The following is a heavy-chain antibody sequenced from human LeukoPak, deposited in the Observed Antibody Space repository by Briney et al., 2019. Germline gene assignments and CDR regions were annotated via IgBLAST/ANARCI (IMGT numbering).Heavy chain of an antibody. V-gene: IGHV3-21*01. J-gene: IGHJ3*02. CDR1: GFTFSSYS. CDR3: ARVMTPHLSAIDAFGI. Sequence: GGSLRLSCAASGFTFSSYSMNWVRQAPGKGLEWVSSISSSSSYIYYADSVKGRFTISRDNAKNSLYLQMNSLRAEDTAVYYCARVMTPHLSAIDAFGIWGQGTMVTVSS. CDR2: ISSSSSYI. D-gene: IGHD3-16*01.